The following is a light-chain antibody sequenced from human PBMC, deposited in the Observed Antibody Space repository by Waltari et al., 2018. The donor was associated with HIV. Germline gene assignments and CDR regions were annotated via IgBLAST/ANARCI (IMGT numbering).Light chain of an antibody. CDR2: DVT. Sequence: QSALTQPASVSGSPGQSITISCPGTSSDVGTYNYLSWYQQCPVKAPKLLIYDVTKRPSAVSKRFSGSKSGNTASLIISGLQAEDEADYYCCSYAGSSRNVFGTGTKVTVL. CDR3: CSYAGSSRNV. CDR1: SSDVGTYNY. V-gene: IGLV2-23*02. J-gene: IGLJ1*01.